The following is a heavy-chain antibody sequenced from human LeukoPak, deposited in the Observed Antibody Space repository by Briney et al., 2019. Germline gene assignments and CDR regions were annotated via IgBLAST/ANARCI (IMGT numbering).Heavy chain of an antibody. CDR2: IIPLVGIP. CDR1: GGTFSIYA. D-gene: IGHD3-22*01. V-gene: IGHV1-69*04. CDR3: ARDRHLDYYDSSGYSPNYGMDV. Sequence: ASVKVSCKASGGTFSIYAISWVRQAPGQGLEWVARIIPLVGIPNYAQKFQGRVTIAADTSTSTAYMELSSLRSEDTAVYYCARDRHLDYYDSSGYSPNYGMDVWGQGTTVTVSS. J-gene: IGHJ6*02.